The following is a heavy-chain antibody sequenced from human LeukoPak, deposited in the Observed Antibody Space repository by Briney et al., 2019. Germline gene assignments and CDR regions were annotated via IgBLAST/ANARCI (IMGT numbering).Heavy chain of an antibody. Sequence: SETLSLTCAVYVESLSDYHWGWIRASPEGGVGSSGEINFIVSANYNPSLTSRVAISVGTSKNQFSLKLSSVTAADTAVYYCARVGSRFYYDSSGSYHPSFLDYWGQGTLVTVSS. D-gene: IGHD3-22*01. V-gene: IGHV4-34*01. J-gene: IGHJ4*02. CDR3: ARVGSRFYYDSSGSYHPSFLDY. CDR1: VESLSDYH. CDR2: INFIVSA.